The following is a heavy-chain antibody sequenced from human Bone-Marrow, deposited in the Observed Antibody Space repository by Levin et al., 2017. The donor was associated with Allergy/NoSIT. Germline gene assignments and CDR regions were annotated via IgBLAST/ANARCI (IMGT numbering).Heavy chain of an antibody. Sequence: SCAASGFTFSDYFMHWVRQAPGKGLEWLAVISKDETNKYYADSVKGRFTISRDNSKKTVYLQMNSLRGEDTGVYYCAKVAYYDARIDNWGHGTLVIVSS. CDR3: AKVAYYDARIDN. D-gene: IGHD3-3*01. CDR2: ISKDETNK. CDR1: GFTFSDYF. J-gene: IGHJ4*01. V-gene: IGHV3-30*18.